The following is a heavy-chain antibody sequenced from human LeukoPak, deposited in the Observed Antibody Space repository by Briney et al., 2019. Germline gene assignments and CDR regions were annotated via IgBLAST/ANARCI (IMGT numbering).Heavy chain of an antibody. CDR2: INYSGST. D-gene: IGHD2-21*01. J-gene: IGHJ6*03. Sequence: PSQTLSLTCTVSGGSISSGDYYWSWIRQPPGKGLEWIGYINYSGSTFHYNPSLESRVTISVDTSKNQFSLRLSSVTAADTAVYYCARGGGENYYYYMDVWGKGTTVTVSS. CDR1: GGSISSGDYY. CDR3: ARGGGENYYYYMDV. V-gene: IGHV4-30-4*08.